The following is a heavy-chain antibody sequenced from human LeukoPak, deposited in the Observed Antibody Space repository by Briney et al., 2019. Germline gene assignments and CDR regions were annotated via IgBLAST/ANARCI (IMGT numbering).Heavy chain of an antibody. CDR1: GYPFTGYY. V-gene: IGHV1-2*06. CDR2: INPNSGFT. CDR3: ARLADCSSSSCRSFDY. J-gene: IGHJ4*02. Sequence: GASVKVSCKASGYPFTGYYLHWVRQAPGQGLEWMGRINPNSGFTNYAQKFQGRVTMTRDTSISTAYMELSRLRSDDTAVYYCARLADCSSSSCRSFDYWGQGTLVTVSS. D-gene: IGHD2-2*01.